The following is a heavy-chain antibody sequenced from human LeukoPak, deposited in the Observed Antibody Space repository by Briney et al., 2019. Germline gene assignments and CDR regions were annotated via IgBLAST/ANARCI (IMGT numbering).Heavy chain of an antibody. V-gene: IGHV3-66*01. D-gene: IGHD6-19*01. J-gene: IGHJ5*02. Sequence: PGGSLRLSCAASGFTVSNNYMSWVRQAPGKGVEWVSVIYSAGTTYYADSMKDRFPISRDNSKISLYLQMNSLRAEDRSVYYCAREGSSGWYEFWFDPWGQGTLVTVSS. CDR2: IYSAGTT. CDR3: AREGSSGWYEFWFDP. CDR1: GFTVSNNY.